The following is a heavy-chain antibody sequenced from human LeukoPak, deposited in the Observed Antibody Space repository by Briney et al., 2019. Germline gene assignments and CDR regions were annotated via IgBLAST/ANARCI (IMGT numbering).Heavy chain of an antibody. J-gene: IGHJ4*02. CDR2: ISGSGVST. Sequence: PGGSLRLSCVASGFTFSSYAMSWVRQAPGKGLEWVSAISGSGVSTNYADSVKGRFTISRDISKNTLYLQMNSLRAEDTAVYYCAKDPSSGWYDYYFDYWGQGTLVTVSS. V-gene: IGHV3-23*01. CDR3: AKDPSSGWYDYYFDY. D-gene: IGHD6-19*01. CDR1: GFTFSSYA.